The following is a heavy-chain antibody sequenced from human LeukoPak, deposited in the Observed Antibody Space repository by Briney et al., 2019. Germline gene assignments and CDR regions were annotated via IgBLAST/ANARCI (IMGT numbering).Heavy chain of an antibody. V-gene: IGHV4-39*07. D-gene: IGHD5-24*01. CDR1: GGSISSSSYY. Sequence: SETLSLTCTVSGGSISSSSYYWGWIRQPPGKGLEWIGSIYYSGSTYYNPSLKSRVTISVDTSKNQFSLKLSSVTAADTAVYYCARDGEMATIENYFGYWGQGTLVTVSS. CDR3: ARDGEMATIENYFGY. J-gene: IGHJ4*02. CDR2: IYYSGST.